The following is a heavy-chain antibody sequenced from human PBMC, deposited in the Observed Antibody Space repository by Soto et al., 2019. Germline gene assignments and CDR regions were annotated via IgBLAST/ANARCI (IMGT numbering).Heavy chain of an antibody. CDR3: VRDQKYFLGNGNWFDS. Sequence: QVQLMQSGTEVKKPGASVTVSCKASGYTSADFGISWVRQAPGQGLEWMGWVSGNNGASNPAPKVQGRITMTLDTSTGVSYMALRSLRSDDTAIYYCVRDQKYFLGNGNWFDSWGQGTLVSVSS. V-gene: IGHV1-18*04. D-gene: IGHD2-2*01. J-gene: IGHJ5*01. CDR2: VSGNNGAS. CDR1: GYTSADFG.